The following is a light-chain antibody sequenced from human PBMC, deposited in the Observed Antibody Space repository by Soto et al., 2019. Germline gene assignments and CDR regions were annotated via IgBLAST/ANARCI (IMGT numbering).Light chain of an antibody. V-gene: IGKV2-28*01. CDR3: MQALQTPFT. J-gene: IGKJ3*01. CDR2: LGS. CDR1: QSLLHSNGYNY. Sequence: DIVMTQSPLSLPVTPGEPASISCRSSQSLLHSNGYNYLDWYLQKPGQSPQLLIYLGSNRSSGVPDRVRGSGSGTEFTLKISRVEAEDVGVYYCMQALQTPFTFGPGTKVDIK.